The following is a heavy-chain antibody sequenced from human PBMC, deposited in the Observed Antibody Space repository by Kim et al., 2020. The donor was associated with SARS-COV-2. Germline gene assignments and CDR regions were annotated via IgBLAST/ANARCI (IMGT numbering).Heavy chain of an antibody. CDR3: ARDSIRITMARGSDY. CDR2: IYYSGST. Sequence: SETLSLTCTVSGGSISSSSDYWGWIRQPPGKGLEWIGSIYYSGSTYYNPSLKSRVTISVDTSKNQFSLKLSSVTAADTAVYYCARDSIRITMARGSDYWG. V-gene: IGHV4-39*07. J-gene: IGHJ4*01. D-gene: IGHD3-10*01. CDR1: GGSISSSSDY.